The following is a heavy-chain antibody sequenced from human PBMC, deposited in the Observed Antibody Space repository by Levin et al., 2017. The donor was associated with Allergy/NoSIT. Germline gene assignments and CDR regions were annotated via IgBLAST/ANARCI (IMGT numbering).Heavy chain of an antibody. Sequence: GESLKISCAASGFTFSSYSMHWVRQTPGKGLVWVARMNSDGSSTRYADSVKGRFTISRDNAKNTLYLQMNSLRADDTAVYYCARWGGVGATSRFDYWGQGTLVTVSS. V-gene: IGHV3-74*01. D-gene: IGHD1-26*01. J-gene: IGHJ4*02. CDR1: GFTFSSYS. CDR2: MNSDGSST. CDR3: ARWGGVGATSRFDY.